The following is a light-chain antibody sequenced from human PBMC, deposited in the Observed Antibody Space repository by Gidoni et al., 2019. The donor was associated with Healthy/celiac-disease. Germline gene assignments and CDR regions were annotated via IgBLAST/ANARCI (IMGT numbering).Light chain of an antibody. CDR3: RQSYSTPRT. CDR1: QSISSY. V-gene: IGKV1-39*01. Sequence: DIQMTQSPSALSASVGDRVTITCRARQSISSYLNWYQQKPGKAPKLLIYAASSLQSGVPSRFSGSGSGTDFTLTSSSLQPEDFATYYCRQSYSTPRTLGQGTRVEIK. J-gene: IGKJ1*01. CDR2: AAS.